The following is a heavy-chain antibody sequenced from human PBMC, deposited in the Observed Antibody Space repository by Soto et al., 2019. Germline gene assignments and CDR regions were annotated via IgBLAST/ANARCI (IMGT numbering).Heavy chain of an antibody. CDR1: GFAFSGSS. CDR3: TRYPDTGGYQFDY. CDR2: IRSKSNNYAI. J-gene: IGHJ4*02. V-gene: IGHV3-73*02. Sequence: EVQLVESGGGLVQPGGSLKLSCAGSGFAFSGSSVQWVRQASGRGLEWVGRIRSKSNNYAIAYVASVKGRFTISRDDSKNTAYLQMDSLKTEDTXXXXXTRYPDTGGYQFDYWGQGTLVTVSS. D-gene: IGHD3-22*01.